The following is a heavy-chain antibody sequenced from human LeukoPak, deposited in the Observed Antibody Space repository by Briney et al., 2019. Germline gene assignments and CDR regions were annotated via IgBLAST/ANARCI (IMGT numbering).Heavy chain of an antibody. CDR3: ARVGPSGSYYEY. CDR2: INPNSGGT. CDR1: GYTFNGYY. D-gene: IGHD1-26*01. J-gene: IGHJ4*02. Sequence: EASVKVSCKASGYTFNGYYMHWVRQAPGQGLEWMGWINPNSGGTNYAQKFQGRVTMTRDTSISTAYMELSRLRSDDTAVYYCARVGPSGSYYEYWGQGTLVTVSS. V-gene: IGHV1-2*02.